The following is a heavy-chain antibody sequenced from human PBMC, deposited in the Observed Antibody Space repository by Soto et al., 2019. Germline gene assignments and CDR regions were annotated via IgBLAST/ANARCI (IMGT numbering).Heavy chain of an antibody. J-gene: IGHJ6*02. Sequence: PGESLKISCKGSGYSFTSYWIGWVRQMPGKGLEWMGIIYPGDSDTRYSPSFQGQVTISTDKSISTAYLPLSSLKTSDTAMYYCATHARVLSYYYYYCRMDVWGQGTTVTVSS. D-gene: IGHD2-8*01. V-gene: IGHV5-51*01. CDR1: GYSFTSYW. CDR2: IYPGDSDT. CDR3: ATHARVLSYYYYYCRMDV.